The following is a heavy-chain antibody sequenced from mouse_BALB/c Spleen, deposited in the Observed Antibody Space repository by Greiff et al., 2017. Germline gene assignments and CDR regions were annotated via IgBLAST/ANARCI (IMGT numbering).Heavy chain of an antibody. Sequence: VQLQQSGTVLARPGASVKMSCKASGYSFTSYWMHWVKQRPGQGLEWIGAIYPGNSDTSYNQKFKGKAKLTAVTSASTAYMELSSLTNEDSAVYYCTRSYPITTATWFAYWGQGTLVTVSA. CDR1: GYSFTSYW. V-gene: IGHV1-5*01. CDR3: TRSYPITTATWFAY. J-gene: IGHJ3*01. D-gene: IGHD1-2*01. CDR2: IYPGNSDT.